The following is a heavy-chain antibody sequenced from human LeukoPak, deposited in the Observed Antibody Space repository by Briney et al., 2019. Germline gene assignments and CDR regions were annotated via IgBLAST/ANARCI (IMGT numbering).Heavy chain of an antibody. CDR3: ARWLYRGVYYYYYYMDV. V-gene: IGHV4-34*01. CDR2: INHSGST. CDR1: GGSFSGYY. J-gene: IGHJ6*03. Sequence: SETLSLTCAVYGGSFSGYYWSWIRQPPGKGLEWIGEINHSGSTNYNPSLKSRVTISVDTSKNQFCLELSSVTAADTAVYYCARWLYRGVYYYYYYMDVWGKGTTVTVSS. D-gene: IGHD3-22*01.